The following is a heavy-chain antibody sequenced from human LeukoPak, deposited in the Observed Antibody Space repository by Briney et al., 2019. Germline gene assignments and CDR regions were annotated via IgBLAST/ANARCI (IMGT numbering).Heavy chain of an antibody. CDR1: GYSISSGYY. CDR3: ARDSGVGATHYFDS. CDR2: IYHSGST. J-gene: IGHJ4*02. D-gene: IGHD1-26*01. V-gene: IGHV4-38-2*02. Sequence: SETLSLTCTVSGYSISSGYYWGWIRQPPGKGLEWIGSIYHSGSTYYNPSLKSRVTISLDKSRNQFSLKLNSVTAADTAVYYCARDSGVGATHYFDSWGQGALVTVSS.